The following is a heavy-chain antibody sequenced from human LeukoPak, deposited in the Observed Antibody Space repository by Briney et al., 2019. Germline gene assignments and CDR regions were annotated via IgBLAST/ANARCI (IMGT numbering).Heavy chain of an antibody. D-gene: IGHD3-22*01. J-gene: IGHJ4*02. V-gene: IGHV2-5*02. CDR2: IYWDDDK. Sequence: SGPTLVKPTQTLTLTCTFSGFSLSTSGVGVGWIRQPPGKALEWLALIYWDDDKRYSPSLKSRLTITKDTSKNQVVLTMTNMDPVDTATYYCAHWDAMIVKNYFDYWGQGTLVIVSS. CDR1: GFSLSTSGVG. CDR3: AHWDAMIVKNYFDY.